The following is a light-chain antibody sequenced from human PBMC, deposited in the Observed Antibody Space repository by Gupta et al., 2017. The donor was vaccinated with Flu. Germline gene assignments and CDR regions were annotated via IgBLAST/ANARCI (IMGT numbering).Light chain of an antibody. CDR3: QQYFTYPWT. Sequence: DIQMTQSPSTLSASVGDRVTITCRATQTISTWLAWYQQKPGKAPNLLLYTASTLKTGVPSRFSGSGSGTEFTLTITTLQPDDLATYYCQQYFTYPWTFGQGTKVEIK. J-gene: IGKJ1*01. CDR1: QTISTW. CDR2: TAS. V-gene: IGKV1-5*03.